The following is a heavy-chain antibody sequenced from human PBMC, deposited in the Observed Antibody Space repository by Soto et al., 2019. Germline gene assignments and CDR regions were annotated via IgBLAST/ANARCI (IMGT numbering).Heavy chain of an antibody. CDR3: TRELGATGY. CDR2: ISDSSSSI. J-gene: IGHJ4*02. Sequence: PGGPLRLSCAASGFTFSSYGMHCVRQAPGKGLEWLSYISDSSSSIYYADSVKGRFTVSRDNAKNSLYLQMNSLRAEDTAVYYCTRELGATGYWGQGTLVTVSS. D-gene: IGHD1-26*01. CDR1: GFTFSSYG. V-gene: IGHV3-48*04.